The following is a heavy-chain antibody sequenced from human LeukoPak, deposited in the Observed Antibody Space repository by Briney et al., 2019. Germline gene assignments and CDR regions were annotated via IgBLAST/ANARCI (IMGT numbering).Heavy chain of an antibody. CDR1: GFTFSSYG. J-gene: IGHJ6*03. CDR2: ISYDGSNK. Sequence: GGSLRLSCAASGFTFSSYGMHWVRQAPGKGLEWVAVISYDGSNKYYADSVKGRFTISRDNSKNTLYLQMNSLRAEDTAVYYCARGNFYYDSSGYYYGSYYYYYYYMDVWGKGTTVTISS. V-gene: IGHV3-30*03. D-gene: IGHD3-22*01. CDR3: ARGNFYYDSSGYYYGSYYYYYYYMDV.